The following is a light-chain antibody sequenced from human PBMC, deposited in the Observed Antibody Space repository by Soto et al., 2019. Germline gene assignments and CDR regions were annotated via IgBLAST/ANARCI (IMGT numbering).Light chain of an antibody. V-gene: IGKV3-11*01. Sequence: EIVLTQSPAILSLSPGERATLSCRASQTVSNNLAWYQQHPGQAPRLLIFDASTRATGIPARFSGSGSGTDFTLTISSLEPEDFAVYYCHQRTIWHTFGQGTRLEI. CDR3: HQRTIWHT. CDR1: QTVSNN. J-gene: IGKJ2*01. CDR2: DAS.